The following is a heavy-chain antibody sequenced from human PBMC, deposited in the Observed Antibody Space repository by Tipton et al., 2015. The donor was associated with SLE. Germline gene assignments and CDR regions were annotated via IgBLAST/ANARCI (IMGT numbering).Heavy chain of an antibody. CDR2: INHSGST. D-gene: IGHD6-13*01. CDR1: GGSISSGSYH. CDR3: ARVVAAAGTAFDI. J-gene: IGHJ3*02. V-gene: IGHV4-61*09. Sequence: TLSLTCTVSGGSISSGSYHWSWIRQPAGKGLEWIGEINHSGSTNYNPSLKSRVTISVDTSKNQFSLKLSSVTAADTAVYYCARVVAAAGTAFDIWGQGTMVTVSS.